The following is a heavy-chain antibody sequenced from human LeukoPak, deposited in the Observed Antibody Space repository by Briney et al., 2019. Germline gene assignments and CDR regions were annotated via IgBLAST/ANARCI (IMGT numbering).Heavy chain of an antibody. D-gene: IGHD3-10*01. CDR1: GGSISSYY. CDR2: IYYSGST. Sequence: SETLSPTCTVSGGSISSYYWSWIRQPPGKGLEWIGYIYYSGSTNYNPSLKSRVTISVDTSKNQFSLKLSSVTAADTAVYYCARDNLYGSGRGDIWGQGTMVTVSS. CDR3: ARDNLYGSGRGDI. J-gene: IGHJ3*02. V-gene: IGHV4-59*01.